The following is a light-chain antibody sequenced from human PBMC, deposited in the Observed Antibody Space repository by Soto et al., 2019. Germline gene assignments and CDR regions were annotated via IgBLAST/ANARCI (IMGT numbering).Light chain of an antibody. CDR2: AVS. Sequence: QSALTQPASVSGSPGQSITISCTGTSSDIGAYNYVSWYQHHPGKAPKVMIYAVSNRPSGVSNRFSASKSGNTASLTISGLQAEDEADYYCSSLASSSTPRVFGGGTKLTVL. J-gene: IGLJ3*02. CDR1: SSDIGAYNY. V-gene: IGLV2-14*01. CDR3: SSLASSSTPRV.